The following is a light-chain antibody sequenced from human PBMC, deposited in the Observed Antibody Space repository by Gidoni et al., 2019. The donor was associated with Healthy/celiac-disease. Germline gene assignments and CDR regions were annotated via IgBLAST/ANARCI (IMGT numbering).Light chain of an antibody. CDR1: QSISSY. CDR3: QQSYSTPYT. V-gene: IGKV1-39*01. Sequence: DIQMTQSPSSLSASLGDRVTITCRASQSISSYLNWYQQKPGKAPKLLIYAASSLQSGVPSRFGGSGSGTDFTLTISSLQPEDFATYYCQQSYSTPYTFGQGTKLEIK. CDR2: AAS. J-gene: IGKJ2*01.